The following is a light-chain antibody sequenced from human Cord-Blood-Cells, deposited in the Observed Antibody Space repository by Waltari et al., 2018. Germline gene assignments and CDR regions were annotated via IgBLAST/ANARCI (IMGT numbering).Light chain of an antibody. V-gene: IGLV2-14*03. J-gene: IGLJ3*02. Sequence: QSALTQPASVSGSPGQSITISCTGTSSDVGCYNHVSWYQQHPGKAPTLMIYDVSILPSGVSNRFSGSKSGNTASLTISGLQAEDEAEYYCSSDTSSSTWVFGGGTKLTVL. CDR2: DVS. CDR1: SSDVGCYNH. CDR3: SSDTSSSTWV.